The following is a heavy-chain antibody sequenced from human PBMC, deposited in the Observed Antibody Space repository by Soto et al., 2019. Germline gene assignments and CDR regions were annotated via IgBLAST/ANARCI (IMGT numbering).Heavy chain of an antibody. J-gene: IGHJ4*02. D-gene: IGHD2-15*01. V-gene: IGHV1-69*08. CDR2: IIPILGIA. CDR1: GGTFSSYT. CDR3: ARDRSGYCSGGSCYSGDY. Sequence: QVQLVQSGAEVKKPGSSVKVSCKASGGTFSSYTISWVRQAHGQGLEWLGRIIPILGIANYAQKFQGRVTITADKSTSTAYMELSSLRSEDTAVYYCARDRSGYCSGGSCYSGDYWGQGTLVTVSS.